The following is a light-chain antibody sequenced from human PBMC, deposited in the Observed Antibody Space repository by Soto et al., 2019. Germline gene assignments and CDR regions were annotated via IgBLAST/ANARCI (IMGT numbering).Light chain of an antibody. CDR3: QQYDNWPRT. CDR2: GAS. J-gene: IGKJ1*01. CDR1: QSVSSN. Sequence: EIVLTHTRAAVSWSPEERSSLSWMASQSVSSNLAWYQQKPGQAPRLLTYGASTRATGIPARFSGSGSGPEFTLTISSLQPEDFAFYYCQQYDNWPRTFRQGTKVDIK. V-gene: IGKV3-15*01.